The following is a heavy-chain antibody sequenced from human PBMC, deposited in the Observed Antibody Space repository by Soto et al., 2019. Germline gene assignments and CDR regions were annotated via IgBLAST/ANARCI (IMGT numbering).Heavy chain of an antibody. CDR2: INAGNGNI. CDR1: GYTFTSYA. Sequence: ASVKVSCKASGYTFTSYAMHWVRQAPGQRLEWMGWINAGNGNIKYSQKFQGRITITRDTSASTAYMELNSLRAEDTAVYYCANEFNFGYCISTSCSRGDYWGQGTLVTVSS. V-gene: IGHV1-3*01. CDR3: ANEFNFGYCISTSCSRGDY. D-gene: IGHD2-2*03. J-gene: IGHJ4*02.